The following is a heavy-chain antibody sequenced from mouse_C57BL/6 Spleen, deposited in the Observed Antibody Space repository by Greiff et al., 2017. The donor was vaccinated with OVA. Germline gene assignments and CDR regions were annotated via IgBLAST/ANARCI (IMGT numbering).Heavy chain of an antibody. CDR2: IHPNSGST. V-gene: IGHV1-64*01. D-gene: IGHD2-4*01. Sequence: VQLQQPGAELVKPGASVKLSCKASGYTFTSYWMHWVKQRPGQGLEWIGMIHPNSGSTNYNEKFKSKATLTVDKSSSTAYMQLSSLTSEDSAVYYCARKGYDYAYFDYWGQGTTLTVSS. J-gene: IGHJ2*01. CDR1: GYTFTSYW. CDR3: ARKGYDYAYFDY.